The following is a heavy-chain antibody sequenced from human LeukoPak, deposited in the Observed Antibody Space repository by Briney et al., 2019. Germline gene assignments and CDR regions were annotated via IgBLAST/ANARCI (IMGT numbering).Heavy chain of an antibody. CDR1: GFTFSSYA. CDR3: ANFYDSSGYYPAY. V-gene: IGHV3-30*14. J-gene: IGHJ4*02. CDR2: ISYDGSNK. Sequence: GGSLRLSCAASGFTFSSYAMHWVRQAPGKGLEWVAVISYDGSNKYYADSVKGRFTISRDNSKNTLYLQMNSLRAEDTAVYYCANFYDSSGYYPAYWGQGTLVTVSS. D-gene: IGHD3-22*01.